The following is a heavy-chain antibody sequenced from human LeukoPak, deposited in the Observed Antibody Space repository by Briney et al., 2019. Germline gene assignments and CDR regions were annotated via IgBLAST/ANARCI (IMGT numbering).Heavy chain of an antibody. CDR1: GGSISSYY. CDR3: ARGGYSYGLEFDY. Sequence: PSETLSLTCTVSGGSISSYYWSWIRQPPGKGLEWIGYIYYSGSTYYNPSLKSRVTISVDTSKNQFSLKLSSVTAADTAVYYCARGGYSYGLEFDYWGQGTLVTVSS. D-gene: IGHD5-18*01. V-gene: IGHV4-30-4*08. CDR2: IYYSGST. J-gene: IGHJ4*02.